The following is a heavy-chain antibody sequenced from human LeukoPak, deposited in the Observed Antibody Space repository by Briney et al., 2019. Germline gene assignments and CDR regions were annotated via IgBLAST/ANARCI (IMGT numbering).Heavy chain of an antibody. CDR3: AKDGGIVGATRHCDI. D-gene: IGHD1-26*01. Sequence: QAGGTLRLSCAASGFTFSSYGMHWVRQAPGKGLEGVSDIWYDGSNKNYADSVKGRFTIPRDNSKNTLYLQMNSLRAEDTAVYYCAKDGGIVGATRHCDIWGQGTMVTDSS. V-gene: IGHV3-33*06. CDR2: IWYDGSNK. J-gene: IGHJ3*02. CDR1: GFTFSSYG.